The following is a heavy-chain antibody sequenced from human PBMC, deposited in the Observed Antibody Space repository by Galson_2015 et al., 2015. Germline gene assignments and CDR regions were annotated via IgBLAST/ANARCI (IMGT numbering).Heavy chain of an antibody. CDR3: ARDANRGGEFDY. Sequence: SMRLSCAASGFIFRNYWMVWVRQTPEKRLEWVAKIRYDGSQTFYVDSVKGRFTISRDNAENSLYLQMNSLRADDTDVYYCARDANRGGEFDYWGQGALVTVSS. V-gene: IGHV3-7*03. D-gene: IGHD1-14*01. CDR1: GFIFRNYW. J-gene: IGHJ4*02. CDR2: IRYDGSQT.